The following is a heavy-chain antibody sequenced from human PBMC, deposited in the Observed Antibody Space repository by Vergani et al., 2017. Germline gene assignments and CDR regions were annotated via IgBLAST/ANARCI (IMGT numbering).Heavy chain of an antibody. D-gene: IGHD3-22*01. V-gene: IGHV1-18*04. CDR2: IRAYNGNT. J-gene: IGHJ4*02. Sequence: QVQLVQSGAEVKKPGASVKVSCKASGYTFTSYGIRWVRQAPGQGLEWMGWIRAYNGNTNYAQKLQGRVTMTTDTYTSTAYMELRSLRSDDTAVYYCAREVTSYYDSSALWDYWGQGTLVTVSS. CDR3: AREVTSYYDSSALWDY. CDR1: GYTFTSYG.